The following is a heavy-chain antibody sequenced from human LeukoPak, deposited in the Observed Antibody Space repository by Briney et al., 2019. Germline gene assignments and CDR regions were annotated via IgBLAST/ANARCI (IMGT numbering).Heavy chain of an antibody. V-gene: IGHV3-43*01. CDR3: AKEKDTIYFDL. CDR2: FSRNGVTT. J-gene: IGHJ3*01. CDR1: GFTFSTYG. D-gene: IGHD2-21*01. Sequence: GGSLRLSCVASGFTFSTYGMSWVRQAPGRGLEWVSLFSRNGVTTFYADSVRGRFTISRDNSENSVYLQMDSLTTEDTAVYYCAKEKDTIYFDLWGQGTLVTVSA.